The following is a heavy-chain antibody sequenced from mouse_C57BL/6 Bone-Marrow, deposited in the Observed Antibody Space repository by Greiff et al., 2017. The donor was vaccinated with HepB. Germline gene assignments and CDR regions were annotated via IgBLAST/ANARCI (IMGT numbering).Heavy chain of an antibody. V-gene: IGHV3-6*01. CDR3: ARGGWPLRVAY. CDR1: GYSITSGYY. J-gene: IGHJ3*01. Sequence: DVKLVESGPGLVKPSQSLSLTCSVTGYSITSGYYWNWIRQFPGNKLEWMGYISYDGSNNYNPSLKNQISITRDTSKNQFFLKLNSVTTEDTATYYCARGGWPLRVAYWGQGTLVTVSA. D-gene: IGHD1-1*01. CDR2: ISYDGSN.